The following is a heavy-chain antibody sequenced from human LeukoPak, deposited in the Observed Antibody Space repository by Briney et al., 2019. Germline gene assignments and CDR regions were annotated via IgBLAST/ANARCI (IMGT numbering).Heavy chain of an antibody. Sequence: PGGSLRLSCAASGFTFDDYAMHWVRQAPGKGLEWVSGISWNSGSIGYADSVKGRFTISRDNAKNSLYLQMNSLRAEDMALYYCAKDYGGNSGGAFDIWGQGTMVTVSS. CDR2: ISWNSGSI. CDR3: AKDYGGNSGGAFDI. J-gene: IGHJ3*02. V-gene: IGHV3-9*03. CDR1: GFTFDDYA. D-gene: IGHD4-23*01.